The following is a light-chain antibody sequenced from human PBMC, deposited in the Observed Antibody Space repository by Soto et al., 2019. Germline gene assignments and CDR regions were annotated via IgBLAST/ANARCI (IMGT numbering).Light chain of an antibody. CDR1: QSVSSSY. CDR2: GAS. V-gene: IGKV3-20*01. CDR3: QQYGSSPPLT. J-gene: IGKJ4*01. Sequence: EFVLTQSPGTLSLSPGERATLSCRASQSVSSSYLAWYQQKPGQAPRILIYGASTRATGIPDGFSGSGSGTDFTLTISRLEPEDFALYYCQQYGSSPPLTFGGGTKVEIK.